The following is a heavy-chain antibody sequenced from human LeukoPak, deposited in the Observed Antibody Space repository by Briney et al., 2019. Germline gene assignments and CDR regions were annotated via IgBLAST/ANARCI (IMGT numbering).Heavy chain of an antibody. V-gene: IGHV4-39*07. CDR2: IYYSGST. CDR1: GDSISSSTYY. Sequence: SETLSLTCNVSGDSISSSTYYWGWIRQSPGKGLEWIGSIYYSGSTYYNPSLESRVTISVDTSKNQFSLKLSSVTAADTAVYYCASSPGPSYYYYYYMDVWGKGTTVTVSS. CDR3: ASSPGPSYYYYYYMDV. J-gene: IGHJ6*03.